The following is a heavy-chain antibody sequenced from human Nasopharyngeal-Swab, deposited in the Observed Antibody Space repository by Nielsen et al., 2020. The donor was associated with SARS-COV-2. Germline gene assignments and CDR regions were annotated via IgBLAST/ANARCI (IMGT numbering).Heavy chain of an antibody. Sequence: KVSCKGSRYSFTSYWIGWVRQMPGKGLEWMGIIYPGDSDTRYSPSFQGQVTISADKSISTAYLQWSSLKASDTAMYYCARQKIRKHIVVVTAIWDAFDIWGQGTMVTVSS. CDR2: IYPGDSDT. V-gene: IGHV5-51*01. J-gene: IGHJ3*02. CDR1: RYSFTSYW. CDR3: ARQKIRKHIVVVTAIWDAFDI. D-gene: IGHD2-21*02.